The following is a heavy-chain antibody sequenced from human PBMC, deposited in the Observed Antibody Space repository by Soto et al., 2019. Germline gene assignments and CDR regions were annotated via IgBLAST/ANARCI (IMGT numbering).Heavy chain of an antibody. CDR1: GGSISSSNW. J-gene: IGHJ4*02. Sequence: QVQLQESGPGLVKPSGTLSLTCAVSGGSISSSNWWSWVRQPPGKGLEWIGEIYHSGSTNYNPSRKSRLAISVDKSQNQFSLTLSSVTAADTAVYYCASGDCSGGSCPFDYWGQGTLVTVSS. D-gene: IGHD2-15*01. V-gene: IGHV4-4*02. CDR3: ASGDCSGGSCPFDY. CDR2: IYHSGST.